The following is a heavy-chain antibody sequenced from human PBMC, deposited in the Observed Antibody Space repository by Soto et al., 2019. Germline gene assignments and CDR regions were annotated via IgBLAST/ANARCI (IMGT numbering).Heavy chain of an antibody. Sequence: GGSLRLSCAASGFTFSSYAMSWVRQAPGKGLEWVSAISGSGGSTYYADSVKGRFTISRDNSKNTLYLQMNSLRAEDTAVYYCAKEGGSRIRDPRYFDYWGQGTLVTVS. CDR3: AKEGGSRIRDPRYFDY. V-gene: IGHV3-23*01. CDR2: ISGSGGST. CDR1: GFTFSSYA. D-gene: IGHD2-15*01. J-gene: IGHJ4*02.